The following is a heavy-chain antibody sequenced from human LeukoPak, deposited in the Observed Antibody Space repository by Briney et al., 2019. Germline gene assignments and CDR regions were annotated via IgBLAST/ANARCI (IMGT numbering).Heavy chain of an antibody. V-gene: IGHV1-18*01. D-gene: IGHD1-26*01. CDR1: GYTFTSYG. CDR3: ARDTQGATIVYYYYGMDV. Sequence: ASVTVSCTASGYTFTSYGISWVRQPPGQGLEWMGWISAYNGNTNYAQTLQGRVTMTTDTSTTTAYMELRRLRSDDTAVYYCARDTQGATIVYYYYGMDVWGQGTAVTVS. J-gene: IGHJ6*02. CDR2: ISAYNGNT.